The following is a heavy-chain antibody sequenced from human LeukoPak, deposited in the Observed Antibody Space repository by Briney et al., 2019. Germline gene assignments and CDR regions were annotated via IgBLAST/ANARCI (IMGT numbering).Heavy chain of an antibody. CDR1: GGTFSRNT. CDR2: IIPMFGTP. Sequence: EASVKLSCKASGGTFSRNTVTWVRQAPGQGLEWMGGIIPMFGTPNYAQNFRGRVTVTTDESTSTASMELTSLRSEDTAVYYCARVCVDSGYYYLDFWGQGTLVTVSS. D-gene: IGHD3-3*01. CDR3: ARVCVDSGYYYLDF. J-gene: IGHJ4*02. V-gene: IGHV1-69*05.